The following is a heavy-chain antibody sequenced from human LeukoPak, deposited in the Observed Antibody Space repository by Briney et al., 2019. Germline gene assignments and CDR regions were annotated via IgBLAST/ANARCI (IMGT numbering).Heavy chain of an antibody. V-gene: IGHV3-23*01. CDR1: GFTFRSCA. Sequence: GGSLRLSCAASGFTFRSCAMTWVRQAPGKGLEWVSSISDSGTSTYYADSVKGRFTISRDNSKNTLYLQMNSLRAEDTAVYYCAKQVCGADCYYYYGMDVWGQGTTVTVSS. J-gene: IGHJ6*02. CDR3: AKQVCGADCYYYYGMDV. CDR2: ISDSGTST. D-gene: IGHD2-21*02.